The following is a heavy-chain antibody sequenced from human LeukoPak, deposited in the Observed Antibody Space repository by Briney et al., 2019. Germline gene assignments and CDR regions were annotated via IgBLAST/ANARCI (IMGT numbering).Heavy chain of an antibody. CDR2: IYYSGST. V-gene: IGHV4-39*07. CDR3: ARESVSSSWYQYPYYYYYYMDV. Sequence: ASLRLSCAASGFTFRSYQMNWVRQPPGKGLEWIGSIYYSGSTYYNPSLKSRVTISVDTSKNQFSLKLSSVTAADTAVYYCARESVSSSWYQYPYYYYYYMDVWGKGTTVTVSS. J-gene: IGHJ6*03. D-gene: IGHD6-13*01. CDR1: GFTFRSYQ.